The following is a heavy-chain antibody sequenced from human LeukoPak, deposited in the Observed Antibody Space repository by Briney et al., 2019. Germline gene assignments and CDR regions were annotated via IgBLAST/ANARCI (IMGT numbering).Heavy chain of an antibody. CDR2: SRDKANTYST. D-gene: IGHD2-15*01. V-gene: IGHV3-72*01. J-gene: IGHJ6*01. Sequence: SGGSLRLSCAASGFTFSDDHMDWVRQAPGKGLEWVGRSRDKANTYSTEYAASVKGRFTISRDDSKKSLYLQMNSLKTEDTAVYYCARVRGGGLDVWGQGTTVTVSS. CDR3: ARVRGGGLDV. CDR1: GFTFSDDH.